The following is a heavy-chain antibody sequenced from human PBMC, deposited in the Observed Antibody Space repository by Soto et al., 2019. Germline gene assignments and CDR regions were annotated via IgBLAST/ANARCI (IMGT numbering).Heavy chain of an antibody. CDR1: GYSFTSYW. J-gene: IGHJ6*02. CDR2: IDPSDSYT. Sequence: EVQLVQSGAEVKKPGESLRISCKGSGYSFTSYWISWVRQMPGKGLEWMGRIDPSDSYTNYSPSFQGHVTISADKSXXXXXXXXXXXXXXXXXXXXXXXXXXXXXXXXYGMDVWGQGTTVTVSS. V-gene: IGHV5-10-1*01. CDR3: XXXXXXXXXXXYGMDV.